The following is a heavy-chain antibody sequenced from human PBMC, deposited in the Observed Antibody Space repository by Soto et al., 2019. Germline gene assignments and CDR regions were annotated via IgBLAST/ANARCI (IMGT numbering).Heavy chain of an antibody. V-gene: IGHV5-51*01. CDR3: AASIFYYGMDV. CDR1: GYRFTRYW. CDR2: IYPGDSDT. Sequence: GDSLKISCKGSGYRFTRYWISWVRQMPGKGLEWMGIIYPGDSDTKYNTSFQGQVTISADKSITTTYLRWTSLKASDTASDYCAASIFYYGMDVWGQGTTVTLSS. J-gene: IGHJ6*02.